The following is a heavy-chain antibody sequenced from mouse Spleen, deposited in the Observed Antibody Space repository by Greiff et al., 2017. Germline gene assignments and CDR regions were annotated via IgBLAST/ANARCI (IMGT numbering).Heavy chain of an antibody. D-gene: IGHD2-5*01. V-gene: IGHV1-59*01. Sequence: QVQLQQSGAELVRPGTSVKLSCKASGYTFTSYWMHWVKQRPGQGLEWIGVIDPSDSYTNYNQKFKGKDTLTVDTSSSTAYMQLSSLTSEDSAVYYCAGYYSNPPWFAYWGQGTLVTVSA. CDR3: AGYYSNPPWFAY. J-gene: IGHJ3*01. CDR2: IDPSDSYT. CDR1: GYTFTSYW.